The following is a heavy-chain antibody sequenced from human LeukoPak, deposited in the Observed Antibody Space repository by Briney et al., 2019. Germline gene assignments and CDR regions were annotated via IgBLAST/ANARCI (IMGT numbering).Heavy chain of an antibody. V-gene: IGHV4-59*08. J-gene: IGHJ4*02. D-gene: IGHD3-22*01. CDR3: ARSPPDYYDSSGYYYDY. CDR1: VGSIGTHY. Sequence: SETLSLTCTVSVGSIGTHYCSWIRQPPGKGLEWIGYISNSGTTNYNPSLKSRLDMSVDTSKNQFSLKLSSVTAADTAVYYCARSPPDYYDSSGYYYDYWGQGTLVTVSS. CDR2: ISNSGTT.